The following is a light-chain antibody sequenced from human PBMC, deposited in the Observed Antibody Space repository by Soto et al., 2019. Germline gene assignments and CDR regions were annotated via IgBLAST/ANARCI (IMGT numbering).Light chain of an antibody. CDR1: QAISHY. J-gene: IGKJ5*01. Sequence: QMTQSPSSLSASVGDRVTITCRASQAISHYLAWYQQKPGKIPKLLIYDASTLQSGVPSRCSGRRSGTDFTLTISSLQPEDVATYFCQHYNGAPHTFGQGTRLEI. CDR2: DAS. CDR3: QHYNGAPHT. V-gene: IGKV1-27*01.